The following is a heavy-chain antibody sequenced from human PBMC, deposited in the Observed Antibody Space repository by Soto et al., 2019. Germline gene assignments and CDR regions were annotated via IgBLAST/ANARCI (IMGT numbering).Heavy chain of an antibody. V-gene: IGHV3-11*01. CDR1: GFTFSDYY. J-gene: IGHJ4*02. CDR3: ASHQGIYKYYFNY. Sequence: GRSLRISCAASGFTFSDYYMCWIRQAPEKGLEWVSYISSIGSTIYYADSVKGRFTISRDNAKNTLYLQMDSLRAEDAADYYCASHQGIYKYYFNYWGQGTLVTVSS. D-gene: IGHD1-1*01. CDR2: ISSIGSTI.